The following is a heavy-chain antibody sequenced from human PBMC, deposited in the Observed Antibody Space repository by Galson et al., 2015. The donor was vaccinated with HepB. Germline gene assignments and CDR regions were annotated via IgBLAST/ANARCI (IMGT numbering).Heavy chain of an antibody. CDR2: ITTDGRTT. CDR1: GFTFSGHW. V-gene: IGHV3-74*01. Sequence: SLRLSCAASGFTFSGHWMHWVRQAPGKGLEWVSHITTDGRTTNYAGSVKGRFTISRDNAKNTLSLQMNSLRAEDTAVYYCARDEWHYDSSGYYYYYGMDVWGRGTTVTVSS. CDR3: ARDEWHYDSSGYYYYYGMDV. D-gene: IGHD3-22*01. J-gene: IGHJ6*02.